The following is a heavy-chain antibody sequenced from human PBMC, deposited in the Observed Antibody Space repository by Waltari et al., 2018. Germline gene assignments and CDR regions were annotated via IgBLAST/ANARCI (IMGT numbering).Heavy chain of an antibody. CDR2: ISYNGRNI. CDR1: EFTFSSYA. V-gene: IGHV3-30*04. CDR3: TRDYCDRTNCHGMDV. J-gene: IGHJ6*02. D-gene: IGHD3-22*01. Sequence: QVQLVESGGGVVQPGRSLRLSCAASEFTFSSYAMHWVRQAPGKGLEWVAVISYNGRNIYYVDSVKGRFTISRDNSKKMLYLQMNSLRIEDTAVYYCTRDYCDRTNCHGMDVWGQGTTATVSS.